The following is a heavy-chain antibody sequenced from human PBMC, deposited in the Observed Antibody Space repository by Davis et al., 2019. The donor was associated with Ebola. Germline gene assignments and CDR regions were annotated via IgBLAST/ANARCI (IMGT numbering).Heavy chain of an antibody. D-gene: IGHD2-15*01. CDR2: INPSGGST. CDR1: RYTFTSYY. V-gene: IGHV1-46*01. Sequence: ASVTVSCLASRYTFTSYYMHWVRQAPGQGLAWMGIINPSGGSTSHSQKFQGRVTMTRDTSTSTVYMELSSLRSEDTAVYYCARDVVVVVAATNSGFYYGMDVWGQGTTVTVSS. CDR3: ARDVVVVVAATNSGFYYGMDV. J-gene: IGHJ6*02.